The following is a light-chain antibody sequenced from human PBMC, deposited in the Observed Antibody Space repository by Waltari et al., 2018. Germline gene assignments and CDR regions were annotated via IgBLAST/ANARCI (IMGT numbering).Light chain of an antibody. CDR1: QNILYSSNNKNY. Sequence: DIVMTQSPDSLAGSLGERDTINCTSSQNILYSSNNKNYLAWFQQKPGQPPKLLIYSASTRESGVPERFSGSGSGTDFTLTINSLQAEDVAVYYCQQYYSAPITFGQGTRLEIK. V-gene: IGKV4-1*01. CDR2: SAS. J-gene: IGKJ5*01. CDR3: QQYYSAPIT.